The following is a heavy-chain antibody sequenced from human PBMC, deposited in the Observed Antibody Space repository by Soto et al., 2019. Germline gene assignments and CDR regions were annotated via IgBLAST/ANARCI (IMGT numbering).Heavy chain of an antibody. CDR3: VRDRDLYRDMFHADL. V-gene: IGHV3-66*01. CDR1: GFTVSSYH. D-gene: IGHD3-10*02. CDR2: IYSAGSA. J-gene: IGHJ4*01. Sequence: PGGSLRLSCAASGFTVSSYHMSWVRQAPGKGLEWVSIIYSAGSADFADSVRGRFTISADIAENSVILQMNTLRDEDSAVYFCVRDRDLYRDMFHADLWGQGTLVTVSS.